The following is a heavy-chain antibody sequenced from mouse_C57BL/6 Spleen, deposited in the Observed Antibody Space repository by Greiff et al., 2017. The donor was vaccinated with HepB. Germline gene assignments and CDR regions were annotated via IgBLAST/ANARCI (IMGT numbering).Heavy chain of an antibody. V-gene: IGHV1-47*01. D-gene: IGHD2-4*01. CDR2: FHPYNDDT. J-gene: IGHJ4*01. CDR1: GYTFTTYP. CDR3: ARANYDYDEGDYYAMDY. Sequence: QVQLQQSGAELVKPGASVKMSCKASGYTFTTYPIEWMKQNHGKSLEWIGNFHPYNDDTKYNEKFKGKATLTVEKSSSTVYLELSRLTSDDSAVYYCARANYDYDEGDYYAMDYWGQGTSVTVSS.